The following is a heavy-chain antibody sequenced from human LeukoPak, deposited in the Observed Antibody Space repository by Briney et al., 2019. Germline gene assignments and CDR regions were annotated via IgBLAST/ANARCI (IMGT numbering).Heavy chain of an antibody. CDR2: IRYDGSNK. V-gene: IGHV3-30*02. D-gene: IGHD2-15*01. J-gene: IGHJ4*02. CDR3: AGGGSAAFDY. CDR1: GFTSRSYG. Sequence: GGSLRLSCAASGFTSRSYGMHCVREAPGKGLWWGSFIRYDGSNKYYTHSERGGFTISRDNSKSTLYLQMNSLRAEDTAVYYCAGGGSAAFDYSGEGTLVTVSS.